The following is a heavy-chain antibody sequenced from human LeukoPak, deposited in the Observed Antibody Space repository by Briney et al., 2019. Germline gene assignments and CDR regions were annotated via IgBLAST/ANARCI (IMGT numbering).Heavy chain of an antibody. V-gene: IGHV3-43*02. CDR2: ISGDGGST. Sequence: GGSLRLSCAASGFTFDDYAMHWARQAPGKGLEWVSLISGDGGSTYYADSVKGRFTISRDNSKNSLYLQMNSLRTEDTALYCCAKVLGYYDSSGYYQEGGFDYWGQGTLVTVSS. D-gene: IGHD3-22*01. CDR1: GFTFDDYA. J-gene: IGHJ4*02. CDR3: AKVLGYYDSSGYYQEGGFDY.